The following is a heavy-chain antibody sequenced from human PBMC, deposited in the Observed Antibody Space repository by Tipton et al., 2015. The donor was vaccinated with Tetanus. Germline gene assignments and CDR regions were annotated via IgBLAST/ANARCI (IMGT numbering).Heavy chain of an antibody. J-gene: IGHJ4*02. D-gene: IGHD1-14*01. Sequence: SLRLSCEASGFQFSSYAMHWVRQAPGKGLEWLAVIWYDGSDRFYADSVKGRFTISRDNSRNTLALQMTSLRVDDTGVYFCAREVRMTWGQGTLVTVSS. CDR1: GFQFSSYA. CDR3: AREVRMT. V-gene: IGHV3-33*01. CDR2: IWYDGSDR.